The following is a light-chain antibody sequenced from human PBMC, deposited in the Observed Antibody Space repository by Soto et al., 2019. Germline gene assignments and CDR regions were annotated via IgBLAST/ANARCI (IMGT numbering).Light chain of an antibody. V-gene: IGKV3-11*01. CDR1: QSVSSY. CDR3: QQYDIWPPT. J-gene: IGKJ1*01. Sequence: VLTQYPATLSLSPGERATVSCMASQSVSSYLAWYQQKPGQAPRLLIYDASNRATGIPARFTGSGSGTEFILTISSLQSEDFAVYYCQQYDIWPPTFGQGTKVDIK. CDR2: DAS.